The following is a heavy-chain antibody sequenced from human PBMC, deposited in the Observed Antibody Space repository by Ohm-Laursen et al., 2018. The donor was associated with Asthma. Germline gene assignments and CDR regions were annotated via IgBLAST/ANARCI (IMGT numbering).Heavy chain of an antibody. CDR3: AHHMVAAAGSGYYYYYGMDV. J-gene: IGHJ6*02. V-gene: IGHV2-5*02. Sequence: PTQTLTLTCTFSGFSLSISGVGVGWIRQPPGKALEWLALIYWDDDKRYSPSLKSRLTITKDTSKNQVVLTMTNMDPVDTATYYCAHHMVAAAGSGYYYYYGMDVWGQGTTVTVSS. CDR2: IYWDDDK. CDR1: GFSLSISGVG. D-gene: IGHD6-13*01.